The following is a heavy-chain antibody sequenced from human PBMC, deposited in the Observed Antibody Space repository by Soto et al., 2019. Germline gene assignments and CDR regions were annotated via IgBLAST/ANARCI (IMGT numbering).Heavy chain of an antibody. CDR1: GGSIRSGGHY. Sequence: PSETLSLTCTVSGGSIRSGGHYWSRLRQSPRSGLERSGNIYYSGSTYYNPSLKSRLTISVDTSKKQFSLNLSSVTAADTAVYYCARDRLVATSGTARHYFGLDVWGQGTTVTVSS. J-gene: IGHJ6*02. V-gene: IGHV4-31*03. CDR3: ARDRLVATSGTARHYFGLDV. CDR2: IYYSGST. D-gene: IGHD5-12*01.